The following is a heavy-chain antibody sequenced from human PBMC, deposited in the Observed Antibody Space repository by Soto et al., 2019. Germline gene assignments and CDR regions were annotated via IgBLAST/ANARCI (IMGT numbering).Heavy chain of an antibody. CDR1: GYTFTSYY. Sequence: QVQLVQSGAEVKKPGASVKVSCKASGYTFTSYYMHWVRQAPGQGLEWMGIINTSGCSTRYAQKFKGRVTMTRDTSTSTVYMELSSLRSEDTAVYYCAAGYCSGGSCYSRWYFDLWGRGTLVTVSS. V-gene: IGHV1-46*01. CDR2: INTSGCST. D-gene: IGHD2-15*01. J-gene: IGHJ2*01. CDR3: AAGYCSGGSCYSRWYFDL.